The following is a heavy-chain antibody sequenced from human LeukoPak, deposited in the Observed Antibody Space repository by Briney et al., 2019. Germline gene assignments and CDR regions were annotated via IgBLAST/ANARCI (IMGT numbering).Heavy chain of an antibody. J-gene: IGHJ6*04. D-gene: IGHD3-10*01. Sequence: ASVKVSCKVSGYTLTELSMHWVRQAPGKGLEWMGGFDPEDGETIYAQKFQGRVTMTEDTSTDTAYMELSSLRSEDTAVYYCATAMEPYYGSGSYHFEYGMDVWGKGTTVTVSS. V-gene: IGHV1-24*01. CDR3: ATAMEPYYGSGSYHFEYGMDV. CDR2: FDPEDGET. CDR1: GYTLTELS.